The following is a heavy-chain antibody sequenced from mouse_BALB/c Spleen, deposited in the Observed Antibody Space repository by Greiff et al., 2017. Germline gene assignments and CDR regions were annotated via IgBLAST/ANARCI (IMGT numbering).Heavy chain of an antibody. V-gene: IGHV1-18*01. Sequence: VQLQQSGPELVKPGASVKIPCKASGYTFTDYNMDWVKQSHGKSLEWIGDINPNNGGTIYNQKFKGKATLTVDKSSSTAYMELRSLTSEDTAVYYCARKGTATAFYAMDYWGQGTSVTVSS. D-gene: IGHD3-3*01. J-gene: IGHJ4*01. CDR1: GYTFTDYN. CDR2: INPNNGGT. CDR3: ARKGTATAFYAMDY.